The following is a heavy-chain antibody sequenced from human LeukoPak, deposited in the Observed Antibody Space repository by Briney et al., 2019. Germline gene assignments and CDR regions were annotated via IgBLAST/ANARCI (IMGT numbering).Heavy chain of an antibody. CDR3: VRDRELYY. V-gene: IGHV4-59*01. D-gene: IGHD1-26*01. CDR1: GGSNSIYY. J-gene: IGHJ4*02. Sequence: SDTLSLTCSVSGGSNSIYYWSWIRQPPGKGLEWIGYVYNSGSTDYNPSLKSRVTISVDTSKNQFSLKVNSVTASDTAVYYCVRDRELYYWGQGILVTVSS. CDR2: VYNSGST.